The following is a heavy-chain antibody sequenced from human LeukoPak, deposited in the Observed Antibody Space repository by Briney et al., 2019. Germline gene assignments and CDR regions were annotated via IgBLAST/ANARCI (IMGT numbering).Heavy chain of an antibody. CDR3: VGEGAGGFDF. Sequence: PGRSLSLSRAASRFTFSSYTMHWVSQARGTELEGVYYISSSGSTIYCADTLKGRFTSSRDNAKNSLYLQMNTLMDEDTADYYCVGEGAGGFDFWGQGTLVTVSS. D-gene: IGHD1-26*01. CDR2: ISSSGSTI. CDR1: RFTFSSYT. V-gene: IGHV3-48*03. J-gene: IGHJ4*02.